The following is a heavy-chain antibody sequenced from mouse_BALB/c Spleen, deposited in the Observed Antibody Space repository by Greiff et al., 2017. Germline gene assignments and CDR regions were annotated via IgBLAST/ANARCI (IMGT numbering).Heavy chain of an antibody. Sequence: EVKLMESGGGLVKPGGSLKLSCAASGFAFSSYDMSWVRQTPEKRLEWVAYISSGGGSTYYPDTVKGRFTISRDNAKNTLYLQMSSLKSEDTAMYYCARLSGGYYDYGAMDYWGQGTSVTVSS. CDR1: GFAFSSYD. D-gene: IGHD1-2*01. CDR2: ISSGGGST. V-gene: IGHV5-12-1*01. CDR3: ARLSGGYYDYGAMDY. J-gene: IGHJ4*01.